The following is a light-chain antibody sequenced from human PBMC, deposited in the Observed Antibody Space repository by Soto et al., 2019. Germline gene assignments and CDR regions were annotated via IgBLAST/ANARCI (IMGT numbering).Light chain of an antibody. J-gene: IGKJ4*01. V-gene: IGKV1-39*01. CDR2: AAS. CDR1: QNARRF. Sequence: DIQMTQSPSSLSASVGDRVTITCRASQNARRFLNWYQQKLGKAPKLLIYAASNLHIGVPSRFSGSGSGTDFTLTIGGLQPEDFASYFCQQSFLLPFTFGGGTKVEI. CDR3: QQSFLLPFT.